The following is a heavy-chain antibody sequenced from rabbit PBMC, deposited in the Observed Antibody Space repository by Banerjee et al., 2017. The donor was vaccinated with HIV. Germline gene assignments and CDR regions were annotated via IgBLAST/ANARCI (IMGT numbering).Heavy chain of an antibody. CDR3: ARGSVNTCYDL. Sequence: QEQLEESGGGLVQPEGSLTLTCTASGFSFSSDNDMCWVRQAPGKGLEWIGCINVGRADTYYANWAKGRFTISKTSSTTVTLQMTSLTAADTATYFCARGSVNTCYDLRGPGTLVTVS. CDR2: INVGRADT. CDR1: GFSFSSDND. V-gene: IGHV1S45*01. D-gene: IGHD2-1*01. J-gene: IGHJ4*01.